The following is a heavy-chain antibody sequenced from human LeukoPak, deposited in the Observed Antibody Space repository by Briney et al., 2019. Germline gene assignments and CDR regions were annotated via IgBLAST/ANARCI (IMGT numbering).Heavy chain of an antibody. J-gene: IGHJ4*02. V-gene: IGHV3-23*01. D-gene: IGHD3-10*01. CDR1: GFTFSSYA. Sequence: GGSLRLSCAASGFTFSSYAMSWVRQAPGKGLEWVSGMSGSGGSTYYADSVKGRFTISRDNSKNTLYLQMSSLRAEDTAVYYCVKDSDPTYYYGSGSYYRLEYPFGYWGQGTLVTVSS. CDR2: MSGSGGST. CDR3: VKDSDPTYYYGSGSYYRLEYPFGY.